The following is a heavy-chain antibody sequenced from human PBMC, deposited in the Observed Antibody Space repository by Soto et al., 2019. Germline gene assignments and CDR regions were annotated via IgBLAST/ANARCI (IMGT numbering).Heavy chain of an antibody. CDR1: GFTFSSYA. J-gene: IGHJ4*02. CDR3: AKGRYSNSYRGRLDL. Sequence: EEQPLASGGGLVQPGGSLRLSCAGSGFTFSSYAMSWVRQAPGKGLEWVSRISGSGDETHYADSVKGRLTISRVNYENTVYLQMRSLRAEDTAIYYCAKGRYSNSYRGRLDLWGQGTLVTVSS. CDR2: ISGSGDET. V-gene: IGHV3-23*01. D-gene: IGHD5-18*01.